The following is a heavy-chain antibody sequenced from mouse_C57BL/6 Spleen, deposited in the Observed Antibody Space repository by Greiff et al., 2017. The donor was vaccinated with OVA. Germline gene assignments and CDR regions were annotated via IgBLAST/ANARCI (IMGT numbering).Heavy chain of an antibody. Sequence: QVQLKESGPGLVQPSQSLSITCTGSGFSLTSYGVHWVRQSPGKGLEWLGVIWSGGSTDYNAAFISRLSISKDNSKSQVFFKMNSLQADDTAIYYCARNSGSSWYYFDYWGQGTTLTVSS. D-gene: IGHD1-1*01. V-gene: IGHV2-2*01. CDR2: IWSGGST. J-gene: IGHJ2*01. CDR3: ARNSGSSWYYFDY. CDR1: GFSLTSYG.